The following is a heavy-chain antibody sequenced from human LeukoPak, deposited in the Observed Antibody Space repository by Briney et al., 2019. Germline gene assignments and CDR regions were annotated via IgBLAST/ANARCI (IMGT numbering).Heavy chain of an antibody. CDR3: ARERAVTTYYYFDY. D-gene: IGHD4-17*01. CDR2: IYYSGST. Sequence: SETLSLTCTVSGGSISSYYWSWIRQPPGKGLEWVGYIYYSGSTNYNPSLKSRVTISVDTSKNQFSLKLSSVTAADTAVYYCARERAVTTYYYFDYWGQGTLVTVSS. CDR1: GGSISSYY. V-gene: IGHV4-59*01. J-gene: IGHJ4*02.